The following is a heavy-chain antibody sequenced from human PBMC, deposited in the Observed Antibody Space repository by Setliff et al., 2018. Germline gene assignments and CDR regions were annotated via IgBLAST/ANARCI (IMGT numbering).Heavy chain of an antibody. CDR3: ARAPDCGGDCYAPTPKYYYYYYGMDV. J-gene: IGHJ6*02. Sequence: ASVKVSCKASGYTFTSYAMNWVRQAPGQGLEWMGWINTNTGNTGYAQKFQGRVTMTRNTSISTAYMELSSLRSEDTAVYYCARAPDCGGDCYAPTPKYYYYYYGMDVWGQGTTVTVSS. D-gene: IGHD2-21*02. V-gene: IGHV1-8*02. CDR2: INTNTGNT. CDR1: GYTFTSYA.